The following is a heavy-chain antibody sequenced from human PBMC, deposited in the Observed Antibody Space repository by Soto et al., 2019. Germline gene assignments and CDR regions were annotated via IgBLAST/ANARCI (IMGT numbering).Heavy chain of an antibody. V-gene: IGHV1-18*01. CDR3: ARTTEEPVPEDYGGYYYYGMDV. J-gene: IGHJ6*02. Sequence: ASVKVSCKASGYTFTSYGISWVRQAPGQGLEWMGWISAYNGNTNYAQKLQGRVTMTTDTSTSTAYMELRSLGSDDTAVYYCARTTEEPVPEDYGGYYYYGMDVWGQGTTVTVSS. D-gene: IGHD4-17*01. CDR1: GYTFTSYG. CDR2: ISAYNGNT.